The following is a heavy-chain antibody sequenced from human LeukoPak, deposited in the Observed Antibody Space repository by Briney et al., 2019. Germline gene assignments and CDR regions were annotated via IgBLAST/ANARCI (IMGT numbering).Heavy chain of an antibody. CDR3: ARQYSSSWNHDAFDI. CDR1: GGSISSYY. D-gene: IGHD6-13*01. CDR2: IYTSGST. V-gene: IGHV4-4*07. J-gene: IGHJ3*02. Sequence: SETLSLTCTVSGGSISSYYWSWIRQPAGKGLEWIGRIYTSGSTNYNPSLKSRVTISVDTSKNQFSLKLSSVTAADTAVYYCARQYSSSWNHDAFDIWGQGTMVTVSS.